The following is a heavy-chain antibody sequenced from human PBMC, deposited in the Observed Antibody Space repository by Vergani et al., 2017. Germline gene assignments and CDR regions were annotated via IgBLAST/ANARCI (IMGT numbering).Heavy chain of an antibody. D-gene: IGHD4-11*01. CDR3: ARVNTETNGHRYYYYYMDV. Sequence: QVQLQQWGGGLLKPSETLSLTCVVNGGSFTSYHWTWIRQSPGEELEWVGDIDHTGRPDYNPSLKSRITMSVDKSRNQFSLTLNSVTATDTAIYFCARVNTETNGHRYYYYYMDVWGQGTAVTVS. CDR1: GGSFTSYH. J-gene: IGHJ6*03. V-gene: IGHV4-34*01. CDR2: IDHTGRP.